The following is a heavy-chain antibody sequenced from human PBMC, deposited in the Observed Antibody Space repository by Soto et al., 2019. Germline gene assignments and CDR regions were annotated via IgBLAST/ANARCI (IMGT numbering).Heavy chain of an antibody. CDR2: INPNSGGT. J-gene: IGHJ4*02. D-gene: IGHD5-18*01. CDR3: ARAGAVDTAMATIDY. V-gene: IGHV1-2*02. CDR1: GYTFTGYY. Sequence: ASVKVSCKASGYTFTGYYMHWVRQAPGQGLEWMGWINPNSGGTNYAQKFQGRVTMTRDTSISTAYMELSRLRSDDTTVYYCARAGAVDTAMATIDYWGQGTLVTVS.